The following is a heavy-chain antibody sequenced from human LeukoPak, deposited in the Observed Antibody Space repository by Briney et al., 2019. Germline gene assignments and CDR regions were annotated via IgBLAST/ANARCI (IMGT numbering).Heavy chain of an antibody. V-gene: IGHV5-51*01. J-gene: IGHJ5*02. CDR3: ARFSGSSLDNNWFDP. CDR1: GYTFTDWW. Sequence: GESLKISCKGSGYTFTDWWIGWVRQVPGKGLEWMGIIYPGDSQTRYSPSFQGQVTISADKSNSSAYLQWSSLKASDTAMYFCARFSGSSLDNNWFDPWGQGTLVTVSS. D-gene: IGHD1-1*01. CDR2: IYPGDSQT.